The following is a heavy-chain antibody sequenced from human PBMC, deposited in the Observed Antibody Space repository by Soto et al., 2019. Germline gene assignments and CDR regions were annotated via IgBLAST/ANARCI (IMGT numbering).Heavy chain of an antibody. V-gene: IGHV4-59*01. CDR2: IYYSGST. Sequence: QVQLQESGPGLVKPSETLSLTCTVSGGSISSYYWSWIRQPPGKGLEWLGYIYYSGSTNYNPSLKSRVTLAVDTSKNQFSLKLSSVTAADTAVYYCARAERRYRVVAATVNAFDIWGQGTMVTVSS. J-gene: IGHJ3*02. CDR1: GGSISSYY. D-gene: IGHD2-15*01. CDR3: ARAERRYRVVAATVNAFDI.